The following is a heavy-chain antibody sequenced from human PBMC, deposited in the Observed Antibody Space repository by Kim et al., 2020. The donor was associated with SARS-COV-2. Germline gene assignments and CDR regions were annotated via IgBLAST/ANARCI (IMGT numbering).Heavy chain of an antibody. Sequence: GGSLRLSCAASGFTFGKYWMTWVRQAPGKGLEWVANINQDGGTKYYVESVKGRFTISRDNPQNSLYLQMNSLRADDTAVYYCATLYYSDFHSWRQGTLVTVSS. V-gene: IGHV3-7*01. CDR1: GFTFGKYW. CDR2: INQDGGTK. J-gene: IGHJ5*01. CDR3: ATLYYSDFHS. D-gene: IGHD3-22*01.